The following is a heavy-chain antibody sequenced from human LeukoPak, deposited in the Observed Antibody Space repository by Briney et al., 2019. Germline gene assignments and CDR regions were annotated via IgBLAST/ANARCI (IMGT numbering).Heavy chain of an antibody. CDR2: IRSKAYGGTT. CDR1: GFTFGDYA. CDR3: TRDNWNYGYYGMDV. V-gene: IGHV3-49*04. D-gene: IGHD1-20*01. Sequence: GGSLRLSCTASGFTFGDYAMRWVRQAPGKGLEWVGFIRSKAYGGTTEYAASVKGRFTISRDDSKSIAYLQMNSLKTEDTAVYYCTRDNWNYGYYGMDVSGQGTTVTVSS. J-gene: IGHJ6*02.